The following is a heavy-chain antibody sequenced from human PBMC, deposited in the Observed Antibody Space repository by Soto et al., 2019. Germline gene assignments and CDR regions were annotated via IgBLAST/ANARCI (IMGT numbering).Heavy chain of an antibody. V-gene: IGHV4-31*03. Sequence: SETLSLTCTVSGGSISSGGYYWSWIRQHPGKGLEWIGYIYYSGSTYYNPSLKSRLTISVDTSKNQFSLKLTSVTAADTAVYYCTREVPTPCYFDYWGQGTLVTVSS. CDR1: GGSISSGGYY. J-gene: IGHJ4*02. D-gene: IGHD1-1*01. CDR2: IYYSGST. CDR3: TREVPTPCYFDY.